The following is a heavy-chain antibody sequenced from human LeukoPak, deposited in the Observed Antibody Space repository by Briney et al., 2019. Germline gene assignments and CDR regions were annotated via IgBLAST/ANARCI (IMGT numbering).Heavy chain of an antibody. CDR2: IYHSGTT. CDR3: ARAAVAAHDPLYFDY. CDR1: GHSISSGYY. Sequence: SETLSLTCTVSGHSISSGYYWGWIRQPPGKGLEWIGSIYHSGTTYYTPSLKSRVTISVNTSKNQFSLKLSAATAADTAGYYCARAAVAAHDPLYFDYWGQGTLVTVSS. J-gene: IGHJ4*02. V-gene: IGHV4-38-2*02. D-gene: IGHD6-19*01.